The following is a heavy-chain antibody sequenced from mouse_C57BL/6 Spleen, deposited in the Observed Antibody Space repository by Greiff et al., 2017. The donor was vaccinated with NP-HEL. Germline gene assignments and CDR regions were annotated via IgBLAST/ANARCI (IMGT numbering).Heavy chain of an antibody. V-gene: IGHV1-64*01. CDR3: AGTNWDEYFDY. D-gene: IGHD4-1*01. Sequence: QVQLQQPGAELVKPGASVKLSCKASGYTFTSYWMHWVKQRPGQGLEWIGMIHPNSGSTNYNEKFKSKATLTVDKSSSTACMQLSSLTSEDSAVYYCAGTNWDEYFDYWGKGTTLTVSS. CDR1: GYTFTSYW. CDR2: IHPNSGST. J-gene: IGHJ2*01.